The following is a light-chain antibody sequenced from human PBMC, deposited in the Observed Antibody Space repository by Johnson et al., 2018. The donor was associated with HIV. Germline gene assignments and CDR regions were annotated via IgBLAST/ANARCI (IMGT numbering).Light chain of an antibody. CDR2: ENN. V-gene: IGLV1-51*02. CDR3: GTWASSLSAGYV. CDR1: SSNIGNNY. J-gene: IGLJ1*01. Sequence: QSALTQPPSVSAAPGQKVTISCSGSSSNIGNNYVSWYQQLPGTAPKLLIYENNKRPSGIPDRFSGSKSATSATLGITGLQTGDEADYYCGTWASSLSAGYVCGAGTKVTVL.